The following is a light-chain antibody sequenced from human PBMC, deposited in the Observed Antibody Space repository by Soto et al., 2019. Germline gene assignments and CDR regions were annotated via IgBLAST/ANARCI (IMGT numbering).Light chain of an antibody. Sequence: QSALTQPPSVSGSPGQSVSVSCSGTSSDVGGYNYVSWYQQYSGKAPKLMFYDVTKRPSGVPDRFSASKSSNTAFLTISGLQAEDEADYYCASYAGSRLIFGGGTKLTVL. CDR3: ASYAGSRLI. CDR2: DVT. CDR1: SSDVGGYNY. J-gene: IGLJ2*01. V-gene: IGLV2-11*01.